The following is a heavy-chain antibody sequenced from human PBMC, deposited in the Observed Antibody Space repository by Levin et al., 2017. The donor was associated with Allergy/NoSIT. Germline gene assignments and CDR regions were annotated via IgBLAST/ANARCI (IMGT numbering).Heavy chain of an antibody. CDR1: GFTFSSYA. J-gene: IGHJ3*02. V-gene: IGHV3-23*01. CDR2: ISGSGGST. D-gene: IGHD3-9*01. CDR3: AKGNVLRYLDGFGDGFDI. Sequence: GGSLRLSCAASGFTFSSYAMSWVRQAPGKGLEWVSAISGSGGSTYYADSVKGRFTISRDNSKNTLYLQMNSLRAEDTAVYYCAKGNVLRYLDGFGDGFDIWGQGTMVTVSS.